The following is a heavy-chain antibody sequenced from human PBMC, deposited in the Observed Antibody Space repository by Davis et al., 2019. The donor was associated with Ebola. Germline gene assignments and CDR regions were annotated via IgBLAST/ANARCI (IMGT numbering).Heavy chain of an antibody. D-gene: IGHD6-13*01. CDR1: GFTFSSYA. Sequence: PGGSLRLSCAASGFTFSSYAMSWVRQAPGKGLEWVSAISGSGGSTYYADSVKGRFTISRDNAKNSLYLQMNSLRAEDTAVYYCARSIAAAAPFDYWGQGTLVTVSS. CDR3: ARSIAAAAPFDY. J-gene: IGHJ4*02. V-gene: IGHV3-23*01. CDR2: ISGSGGST.